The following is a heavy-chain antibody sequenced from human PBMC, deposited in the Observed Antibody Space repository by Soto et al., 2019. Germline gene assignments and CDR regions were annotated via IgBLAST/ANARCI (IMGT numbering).Heavy chain of an antibody. CDR2: ISWNSGTT. Sequence: EVQLVDSGGGWVQPGWSLRLSCAASGFTFDSYAMHWVRQAPGKGLEWVSSISWNSGTTGYADSVKGRFTISRDNAKNSLYLQMDSLRAEDTALYYCAKELGGYSYSYELDYWGQGTLVTVSS. D-gene: IGHD5-18*01. CDR1: GFTFDSYA. J-gene: IGHJ4*02. V-gene: IGHV3-9*01. CDR3: AKELGGYSYSYELDY.